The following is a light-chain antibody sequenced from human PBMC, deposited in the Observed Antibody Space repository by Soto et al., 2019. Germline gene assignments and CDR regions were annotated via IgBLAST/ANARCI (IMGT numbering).Light chain of an antibody. V-gene: IGLV2-23*02. CDR3: CSYAGSTTLWV. Sequence: QSALTQPASVSGSPGQSITISCTGTSSEVGSYNLVSWYQQHPGKAPKLIIYEVSKRPSGVSNRFSGSKSGNTASLTISGLRSEDEVDYYCCSYAGSTTLWVFGGGTKLTVL. CDR1: SSEVGSYNL. CDR2: EVS. J-gene: IGLJ3*02.